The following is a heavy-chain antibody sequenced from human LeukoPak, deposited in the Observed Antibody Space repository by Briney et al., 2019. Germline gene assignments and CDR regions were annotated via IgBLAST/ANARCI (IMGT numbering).Heavy chain of an antibody. J-gene: IGHJ3*02. V-gene: IGHV4-59*01. CDR2: IYYSGST. CDR1: GGSISSYY. D-gene: IGHD3-3*02. Sequence: SETLSLTCTVSGGSISSYYWSWIRQPPGKGLEWIGYIYYSGSTNYNPSLKSRVTISVDTSKNQFSLKLSSVTAADTAVYYCARAPRIGSPDAFDIWGQGTMVTVSS. CDR3: ARAPRIGSPDAFDI.